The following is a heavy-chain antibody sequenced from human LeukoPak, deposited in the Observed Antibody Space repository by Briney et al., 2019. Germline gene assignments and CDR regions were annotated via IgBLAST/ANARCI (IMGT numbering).Heavy chain of an antibody. Sequence: ASVKVSCKPSGYAANSYGISWVRQAPGRGLEWLGWISGYNYNTNYAQMFRGRVTMTIDTSTITAYMELRSLTSDDTAVCYCARDKSVATAPRHPFDYWGQGTLITVSS. D-gene: IGHD5-12*01. V-gene: IGHV1-18*01. CDR3: ARDKSVATAPRHPFDY. CDR2: ISGYNYNT. J-gene: IGHJ4*02. CDR1: GYAANSYG.